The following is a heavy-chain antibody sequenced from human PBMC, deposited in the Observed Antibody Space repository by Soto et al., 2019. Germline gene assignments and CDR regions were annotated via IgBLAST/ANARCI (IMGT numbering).Heavy chain of an antibody. CDR1: GGSFSGYY. Sequence: PSATLSLPCAVYGGSFSGYYWSWIRQPPGKGLEWIGEINHSGSTNYNPSLKSRVTISVDTSKNQFSLKLSSVTAADTALYYCAVPGRGDFDYWSQGTLVTVSS. J-gene: IGHJ4*02. CDR3: AVPGRGDFDY. CDR2: INHSGST. D-gene: IGHD5-12*01. V-gene: IGHV4-34*01.